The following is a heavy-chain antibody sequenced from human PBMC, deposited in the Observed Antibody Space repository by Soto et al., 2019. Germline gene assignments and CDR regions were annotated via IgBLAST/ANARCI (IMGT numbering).Heavy chain of an antibody. Sequence: PLVTLSLTYTVSEGSISSYDWSWIRPPAGKGLEWIGRIYTSGSTNYNPSLKSRVTMSVDTSKNQFSLKLSSVTAADTAVYYCARLRDIVGATNEYAFDIWGQGTTVTVSS. CDR2: IYTSGST. V-gene: IGHV4-4*07. D-gene: IGHD1-26*01. CDR1: EGSISSYD. CDR3: ARLRDIVGATNEYAFDI. J-gene: IGHJ3*02.